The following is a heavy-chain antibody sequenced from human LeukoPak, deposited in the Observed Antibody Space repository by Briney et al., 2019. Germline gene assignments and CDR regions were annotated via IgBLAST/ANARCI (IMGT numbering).Heavy chain of an antibody. CDR1: GYSISSSNW. CDR2: IYYSGST. Sequence: KPSETLSLTCAVSGYSISSSNWWGWIRQPPGKGLEWIAYIYYSGSTYYNPSLKSRVTMSVDTSKNQFSLKLSSVTAADTAVYYCARVIPGLAAAALYYFDYWGQGTLVTVSS. V-gene: IGHV4-28*01. CDR3: ARVIPGLAAAALYYFDY. D-gene: IGHD6-13*01. J-gene: IGHJ4*02.